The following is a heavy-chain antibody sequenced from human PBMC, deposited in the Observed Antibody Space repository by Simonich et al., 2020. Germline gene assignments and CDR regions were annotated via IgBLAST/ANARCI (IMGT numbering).Heavy chain of an antibody. Sequence: QVQLVQSGAEVKKPGASVKVSCKASGYTFTGYNMHWVRQAPGQGLEVKGWINPYLGGPNYAQKFQGRVTMTRDTSISTAYLELSRLRSDDTAVYYCARGALTGDYYYMDVWGKGTTVTVSS. CDR3: ARGALTGDYYYMDV. D-gene: IGHD7-27*01. CDR1: GYTFTGYN. CDR2: INPYLGGP. J-gene: IGHJ6*03. V-gene: IGHV1-2*02.